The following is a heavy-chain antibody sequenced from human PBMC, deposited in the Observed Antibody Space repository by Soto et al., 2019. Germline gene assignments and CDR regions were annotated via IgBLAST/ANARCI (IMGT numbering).Heavy chain of an antibody. CDR1: GFTFSSYA. D-gene: IGHD1-7*01. Sequence: PGGSLRLSCAASGFTFSSYAMHWVRQAPGKGLEWVAVISYDGSNKYYADSVKGRFTISRDNSKHTLYLQMNSLRAEDTAVYYCARSSGFRYHWNYLHAFDIWGQGTMVTISS. CDR3: ARSSGFRYHWNYLHAFDI. J-gene: IGHJ3*02. V-gene: IGHV3-30-3*01. CDR2: ISYDGSNK.